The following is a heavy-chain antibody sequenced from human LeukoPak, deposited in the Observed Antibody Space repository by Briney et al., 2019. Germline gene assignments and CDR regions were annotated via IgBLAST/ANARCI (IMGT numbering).Heavy chain of an antibody. Sequence: RPGESLRLSCTASGFTFTTYWMSWVRHPPGRGLEWVANIKQDGTEKYYVDSVKGRFTISRDNAKNSLYLQMNSLRVEDTATYYCAKVAHYYYGSESYYFFEHWGQGTPVTASS. CDR1: GFTFTTYW. V-gene: IGHV3-7*01. CDR2: IKQDGTEK. D-gene: IGHD3-10*01. J-gene: IGHJ4*02. CDR3: AKVAHYYYGSESYYFFEH.